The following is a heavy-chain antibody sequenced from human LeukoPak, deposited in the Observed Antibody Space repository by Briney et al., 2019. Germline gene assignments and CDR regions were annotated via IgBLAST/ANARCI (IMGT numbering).Heavy chain of an antibody. D-gene: IGHD6-6*01. V-gene: IGHV1-18*01. CDR2: ISTYNGNT. CDR1: GYTFTSYG. J-gene: IGHJ6*02. Sequence: GASVKVSCKASGYTFTSYGIIWVRQAPGQGLEWMGWISTYNGNTNYAQKLQGRVTMTTGTSTSTAYMELRSLRSDDTAVYYCARGSSSGGYFYYYGMDVWGQGTTVTVSS. CDR3: ARGSSSGGYFYYYGMDV.